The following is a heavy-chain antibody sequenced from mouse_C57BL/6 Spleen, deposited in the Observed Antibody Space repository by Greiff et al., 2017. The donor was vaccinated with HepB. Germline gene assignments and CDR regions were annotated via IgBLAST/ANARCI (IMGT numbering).Heavy chain of an antibody. CDR2: ISSGSSTI. V-gene: IGHV5-17*01. Sequence: EVQGVESGGGLVKPGGSLKLSCAASGFTFSDYGMHWVRQAPEKGLEWVAYISSGSSTIYYADTVKGRFTISRDNAKNTLFLQMTSLRSEDTAMYYCARGDYPAWFAYWGQGTLVTVSA. J-gene: IGHJ3*01. D-gene: IGHD2-4*01. CDR3: ARGDYPAWFAY. CDR1: GFTFSDYG.